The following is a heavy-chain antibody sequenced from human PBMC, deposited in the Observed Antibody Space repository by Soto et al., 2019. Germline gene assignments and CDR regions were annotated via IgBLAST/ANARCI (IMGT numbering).Heavy chain of an antibody. CDR2: ISANDGSA. CDR1: GYTFSSHG. V-gene: IGHV1-18*01. J-gene: IGHJ5*02. CDR3: ARDVVETTNPPDNWFDP. Sequence: GASVKVSCKASGYTFSSHGISWVRQAPGQGLEWMGWISANDGSANYAQKLQGRVTMTTDTSTSTAYMELRSLRSDDTAVYYCARDVVETTNPPDNWFDPWGQGTLVTVSS. D-gene: IGHD2-21*01.